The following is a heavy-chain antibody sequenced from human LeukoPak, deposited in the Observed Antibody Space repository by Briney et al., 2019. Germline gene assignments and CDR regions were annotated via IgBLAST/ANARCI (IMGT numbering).Heavy chain of an antibody. D-gene: IGHD4-23*01. V-gene: IGHV3-21*01. CDR3: ARRSHGGNFEEY. CDR2: ISSCDGYI. J-gene: IGHJ4*02. CDR1: GFTFTTYT. Sequence: GGSLTLSCAASGFTFTTYTVNWVRPAPGKGREWVSSISSCDGYIYYTDSVKGRFTISRDNAKNSMYRQMNCPTAEDTAVYCCARRSHGGNFEEYWREGTLVTISS.